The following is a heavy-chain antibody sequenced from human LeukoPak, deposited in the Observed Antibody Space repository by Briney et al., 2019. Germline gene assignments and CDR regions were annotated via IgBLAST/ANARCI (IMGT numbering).Heavy chain of an antibody. CDR2: ITGSGDYT. V-gene: IGHV3-23*01. Sequence: GGSLRLSCAASGFTFSVYAMTWVRQAPGKGLEWVSSITGSGDYTYYIDSVKGRFTISRDNSKNILYLQMNSLRGEDTALYYCAKAGLYYDGSAHVYYFDYWGQGTLVAVSS. CDR1: GFTFSVYA. J-gene: IGHJ4*02. CDR3: AKAGLYYDGSAHVYYFDY. D-gene: IGHD3-22*01.